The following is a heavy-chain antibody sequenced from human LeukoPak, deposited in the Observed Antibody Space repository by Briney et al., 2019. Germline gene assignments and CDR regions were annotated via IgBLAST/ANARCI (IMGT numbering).Heavy chain of an antibody. V-gene: IGHV3-11*01. D-gene: IGHD3-10*01. CDR2: ISSSGSTI. Sequence: GGSLRLSCAASGFTFSDYYMSWIRQAPGKGLEWVSYISSSGSTIYYADSVKGRFTISRENAKNSLYLQMNSLRAEDTAVYYCSGGGVNYGSGPRFDYWGQGTLVTVSS. CDR3: SGGGVNYGSGPRFDY. J-gene: IGHJ4*02. CDR1: GFTFSDYY.